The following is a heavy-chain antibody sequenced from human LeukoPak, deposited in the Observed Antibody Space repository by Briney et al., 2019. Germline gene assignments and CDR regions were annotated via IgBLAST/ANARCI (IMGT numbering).Heavy chain of an antibody. J-gene: IGHJ4*02. CDR1: GYTFTSYG. Sequence: GASVKVSCKASGYTFTSYGISWVRQAPGQGLEWMGWISAYNGNTNYAQKLQGRVTMTTDTSTSTAYMELRSLRSDDTAVYYCARDGWERSYDSSGYYYLPRDFDYWGQGTLVTVSS. V-gene: IGHV1-18*01. CDR2: ISAYNGNT. CDR3: ARDGWERSYDSSGYYYLPRDFDY. D-gene: IGHD3-22*01.